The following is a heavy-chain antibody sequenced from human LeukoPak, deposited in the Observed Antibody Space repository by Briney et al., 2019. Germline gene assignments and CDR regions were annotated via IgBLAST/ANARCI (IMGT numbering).Heavy chain of an antibody. V-gene: IGHV3-23*01. Sequence: PRGSLRLSCTGSGVTFSNRAMSWGRPTPGKGLEWVSDIDGSGGDTYVEDSVRGRFTISRDNSKSTLYLQMNSLRAEDTAVYYCAKGSADARPYYFDYWGQGTLVTVSS. CDR1: GVTFSNRA. D-gene: IGHD2-21*01. J-gene: IGHJ4*02. CDR2: IDGSGGDT. CDR3: AKGSADARPYYFDY.